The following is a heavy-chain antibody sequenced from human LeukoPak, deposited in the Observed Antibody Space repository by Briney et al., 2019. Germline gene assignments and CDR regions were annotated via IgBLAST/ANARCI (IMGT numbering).Heavy chain of an antibody. CDR3: ARDSPNYYGSGSYDC. CDR1: GGSISSSNW. CDR2: IYHSGTT. Sequence: MPSETLSLTCTVSGGSISSSNWWSWVRQPPGKGLEWVGEIYHSGTTNYNPSLKSRVTISVDKSKGQLFLKLSSVTAAATAVYYCARDSPNYYGSGSYDCWGQGTLVTVSS. V-gene: IGHV4-4*02. D-gene: IGHD3-10*01. J-gene: IGHJ4*02.